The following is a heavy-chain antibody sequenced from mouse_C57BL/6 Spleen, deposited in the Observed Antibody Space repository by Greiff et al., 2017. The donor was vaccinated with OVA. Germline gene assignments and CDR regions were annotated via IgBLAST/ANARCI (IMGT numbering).Heavy chain of an antibody. J-gene: IGHJ4*01. Sequence: VQLQQSGAELARPGASVKLSCKASGYTFTSYGISWVKQSNGQGLEWIGEIYPRSGNTYYNERLKGKATPTSYKSSSTAYMELRSLTSEDSAVYFCARRITTPYYAMDYWGQGTSVTVSS. CDR3: ARRITTPYYAMDY. V-gene: IGHV1-81*01. CDR1: GYTFTSYG. D-gene: IGHD1-1*01. CDR2: IYPRSGNT.